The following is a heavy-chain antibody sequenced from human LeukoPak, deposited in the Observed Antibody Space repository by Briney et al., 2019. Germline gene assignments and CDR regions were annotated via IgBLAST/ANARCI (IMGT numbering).Heavy chain of an antibody. CDR2: IYDSEKT. Sequence: PSETLSLTCTVSGASMADHFWSWIRQPPGKGLEWIGYIYDSEKTNYNPSLKSRVTMSVDTSKNQFSLKMSSVTAADTALYYCASRPGGSTWYGVFDYWSRGTLVTVSS. CDR1: GASMADHF. D-gene: IGHD6-13*01. J-gene: IGHJ4*02. V-gene: IGHV4-59*11. CDR3: ASRPGGSTWYGVFDY.